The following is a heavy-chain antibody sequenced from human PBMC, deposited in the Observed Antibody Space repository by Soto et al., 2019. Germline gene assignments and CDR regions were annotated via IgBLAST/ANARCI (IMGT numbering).Heavy chain of an antibody. Sequence: GSLRLSCAASGFTFISYAMSWVRQAPGKGLEWVSAISGSGDSTYYADSVKGRFAISRDNSKNTLYLQMNSLRAEDTAVYYCAKARGSSTPAPGSYWGQGTLVTVSS. J-gene: IGHJ4*02. CDR1: GFTFISYA. CDR2: ISGSGDST. V-gene: IGHV3-23*01. D-gene: IGHD2-2*01. CDR3: AKARGSSTPAPGSY.